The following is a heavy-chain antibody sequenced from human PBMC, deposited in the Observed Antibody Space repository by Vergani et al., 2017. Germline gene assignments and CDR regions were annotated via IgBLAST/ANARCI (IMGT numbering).Heavy chain of an antibody. D-gene: IGHD1-26*01. CDR2: ISWNSGSI. CDR3: AKDRSGSYYGDFDY. V-gene: IGHV3-9*01. J-gene: IGHJ4*02. Sequence: EVQLVESGGVVVQPGGSLRLSCAASGFTFDDYAMHWVRQAPGKGLEWVSGISWNSGSIGYADSVKGRFTISRDNAKNSLYLQMNSLRAEDTALYYCAKDRSGSYYGDFDYWGQGTLVTVSS. CDR1: GFTFDDYA.